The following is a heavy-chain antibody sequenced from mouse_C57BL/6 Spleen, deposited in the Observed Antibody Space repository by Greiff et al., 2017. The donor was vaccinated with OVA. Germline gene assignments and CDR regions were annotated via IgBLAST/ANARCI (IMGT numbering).Heavy chain of an antibody. Sequence: EVQLQESGPGLVKPSQSLSLTCSVTGYSITSGYYWNWIRQFPGNKLEWMGYISYDGSNNYNPSLKNRIPITRDTSKSQFFLKLNSVTTEDTATYYCAREGYYYGSSFEDVWGTGTTVTVSS. CDR1: GYSITSGYY. D-gene: IGHD1-1*01. CDR3: AREGYYYGSSFEDV. V-gene: IGHV3-6*01. CDR2: ISYDGSN. J-gene: IGHJ1*03.